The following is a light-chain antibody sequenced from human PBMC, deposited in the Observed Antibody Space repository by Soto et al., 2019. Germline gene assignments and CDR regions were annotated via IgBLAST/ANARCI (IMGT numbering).Light chain of an antibody. V-gene: IGKV3-20*01. CDR1: QTVSITY. J-gene: IGKJ5*01. CDR2: GAS. Sequence: VLTKSPGSLSLSPGESATLSCRASQTVSITYLTWYQQKPGQAPRLLIFGASKRATGIPDRFSGSGSGRDFTLTISGLEPEDFAVYYCQQYGSSTLISFGQGTRLEIK. CDR3: QQYGSSTLIS.